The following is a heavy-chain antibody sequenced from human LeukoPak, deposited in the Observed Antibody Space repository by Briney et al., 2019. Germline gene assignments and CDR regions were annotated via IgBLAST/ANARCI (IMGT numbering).Heavy chain of an antibody. CDR1: GFTFSSYA. CDR3: AKGGGAPPYYYYGMDV. Sequence: GGSLRLSCAASGFTFSSYAMSWVRQAPGKGLEWVSAISGSGGSTYYADSVKGRFTISRDDSKNTLYLQMNSLRAGDTAVYYCAKGGGAPPYYYYGMDVWGQGTTVTVSS. V-gene: IGHV3-23*01. CDR2: ISGSGGST. J-gene: IGHJ6*02. D-gene: IGHD3-16*01.